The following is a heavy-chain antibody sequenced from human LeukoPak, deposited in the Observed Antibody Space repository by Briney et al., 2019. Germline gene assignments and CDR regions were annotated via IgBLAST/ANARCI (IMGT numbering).Heavy chain of an antibody. V-gene: IGHV4-34*01. CDR1: GGSFSGYY. D-gene: IGHD3-3*01. Sequence: KPSETLSLTCAVYGGSFSGYYWSWIRQPPGKGLEWIGEINHSGSTNYNPSLKSRVTISVDTSKNQFSLKLSSVTAADTAVYYCARGGRDYDFWSGYYGAKILFDYWGQGTLVTVSS. CDR2: INHSGST. J-gene: IGHJ4*02. CDR3: ARGGRDYDFWSGYYGAKILFDY.